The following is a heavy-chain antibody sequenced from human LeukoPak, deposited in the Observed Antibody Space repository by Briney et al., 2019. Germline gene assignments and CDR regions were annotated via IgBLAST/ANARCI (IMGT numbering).Heavy chain of an antibody. V-gene: IGHV3-23*01. CDR3: AEDRYSAYALPDH. CDR1: GFTFSTYA. CDR2: ISGSAGST. J-gene: IGHJ4*02. Sequence: GGSLRLSCAASGFTFSTYAMSWVRQAPGKGLEWVSAISGSAGSTNYADSVKGRFTISRDNSKNTLYLQMNSPRADDTAVYYCAEDRYSAYALPDHWGQGTLVTVSS. D-gene: IGHD5-12*01.